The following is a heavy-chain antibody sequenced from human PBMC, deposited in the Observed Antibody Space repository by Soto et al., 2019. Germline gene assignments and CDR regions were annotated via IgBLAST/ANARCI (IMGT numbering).Heavy chain of an antibody. J-gene: IGHJ3*01. CDR3: AIAIFYYDDFRGRHLNAFDV. Sequence: GGSLRLSCAASGFTFRNYGMNWVRQAPGKGLEWVSYIGIGSSTKYYADSVKGRFTISRDNAKNSLYLQMNSLRAEDTAVYYGAIAIFYYDDFRGRHLNAFDVWAQGKMVTVSS. CDR1: GFTFRNYG. D-gene: IGHD3-22*01. CDR2: IGIGSSTK. V-gene: IGHV3-48*01.